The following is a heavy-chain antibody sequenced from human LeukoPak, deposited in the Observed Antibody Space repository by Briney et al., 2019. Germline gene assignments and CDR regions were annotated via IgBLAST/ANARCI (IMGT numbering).Heavy chain of an antibody. V-gene: IGHV4-39*07. D-gene: IGHD2-2*01. Sequence: PSETLSLTCTVSGGSISSSSYYWGWIRQPPGKGLEWIGSIYYSGSTYYNPSLKSRVTISVDTSKNQFSLKLSSVTAADTAVYYCARVSSIVVVPAAIDLWGRGTLVTVSS. J-gene: IGHJ2*01. CDR3: ARVSSIVVVPAAIDL. CDR1: GGSISSSSYY. CDR2: IYYSGST.